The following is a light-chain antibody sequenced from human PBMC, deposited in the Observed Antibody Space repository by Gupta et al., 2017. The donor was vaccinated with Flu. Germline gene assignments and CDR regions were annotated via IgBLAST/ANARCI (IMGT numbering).Light chain of an antibody. CDR2: GAS. Sequence: EIVMTQSPATLSVSPGERDTLSCRASQSVSSNLAWYQQTPGQAPRLLIYGASTRTTGIPARCSGSGSGTEFTLTISSLESEDVAVYYCQQYSDWSPWTFGQGTKVEIK. CDR1: QSVSSN. V-gene: IGKV3-15*01. J-gene: IGKJ1*01. CDR3: QQYSDWSPWT.